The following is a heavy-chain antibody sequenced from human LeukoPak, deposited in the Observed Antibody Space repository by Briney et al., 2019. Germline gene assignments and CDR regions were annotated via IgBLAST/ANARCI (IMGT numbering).Heavy chain of an antibody. D-gene: IGHD3-22*01. V-gene: IGHV1-69*02. Sequence: ASVKVSCKASGYTFTGYYMHWVRQAPGQGLEWMGRIIPILGIANYAQKFQGRVTITADKSTSTAYMELSSLRSEDTAVYYCARFPGDSSSLADAFDIWGQGTMVTVSS. CDR3: ARFPGDSSSLADAFDI. CDR1: GYTFTGYY. J-gene: IGHJ3*02. CDR2: IIPILGIA.